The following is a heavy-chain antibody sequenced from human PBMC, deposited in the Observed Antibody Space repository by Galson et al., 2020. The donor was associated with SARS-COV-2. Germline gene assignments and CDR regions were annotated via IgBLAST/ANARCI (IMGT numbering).Heavy chain of an antibody. J-gene: IGHJ5*02. CDR2: FDPEDGET. CDR1: GYTLTELS. V-gene: IGHV1-24*01. Sequence: ASVKVSCKVSGYTLTELSMHWVRQAPGKGLEWMGGFDPEDGETIYAQKFQGRVTMTEDTSTDTAYMELSSLRSEDTAVYYCATGSTVTTGYWCDPWGQGTLVTVSS. CDR3: ATGSTVTTGYWCDP. D-gene: IGHD4-17*01.